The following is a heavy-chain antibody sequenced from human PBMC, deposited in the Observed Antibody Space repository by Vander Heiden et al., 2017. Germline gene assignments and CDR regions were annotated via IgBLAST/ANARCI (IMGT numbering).Heavy chain of an antibody. J-gene: IGHJ4*02. CDR2: IIPIFGTA. Sequence: QVQLVQSGAEVKKPGSSVKVSCKASGATFSSYAISWVRQAPGQGLEWMGGIIPIFGTANYAQKCQGRVTITADESTSTAYMELSSMRSEETAVYYCARDNKRRSIAEAGLDYWCQGTLVTVYS. V-gene: IGHV1-69*01. CDR1: GATFSSYA. D-gene: IGHD6-19*01. CDR3: ARDNKRRSIAEAGLDY.